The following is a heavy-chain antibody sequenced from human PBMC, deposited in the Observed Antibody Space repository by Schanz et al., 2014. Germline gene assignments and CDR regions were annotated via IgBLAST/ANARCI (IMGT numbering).Heavy chain of an antibody. D-gene: IGHD2-21*01. CDR1: GGPFSGY. CDR3: ARTFRCGEGECSTWAD. CDR2: INHSGST. J-gene: IGHJ4*02. V-gene: IGHV4-34*01. Sequence: QVQLQQWGAGLLKPSETLSLTCAVSGGPFSGYWGWIRQPPGKGLEWIGEINHSGSTNYNPTLKSRVTISVDTSRNQFSLKLSSVTAADTAVYYCARTFRCGEGECSTWADWGQGTLVTVSS.